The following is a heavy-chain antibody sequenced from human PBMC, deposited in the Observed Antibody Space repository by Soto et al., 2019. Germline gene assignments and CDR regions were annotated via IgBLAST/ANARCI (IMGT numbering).Heavy chain of an antibody. CDR3: AKDKGPVAGIDALFYGMDV. V-gene: IGHV3-30*18. CDR1: GFTFSSYG. J-gene: IGHJ6*02. CDR2: ISYDGSNK. D-gene: IGHD6-19*01. Sequence: GGSLRLSCAASGFTFSSYGMHWVRQAPGKGLEWVAVISYDGSNKYYADSVKGRFTISRDNSKNTLYLQMNSLRAEDTAVYYCAKDKGPVAGIDALFYGMDVWGQGTTVTVSS.